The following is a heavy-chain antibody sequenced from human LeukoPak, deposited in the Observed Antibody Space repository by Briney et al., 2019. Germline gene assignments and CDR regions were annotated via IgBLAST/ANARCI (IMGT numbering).Heavy chain of an antibody. CDR1: GYTFTGYY. CDR3: ARVGRYDSSGYYSSFDY. J-gene: IGHJ4*02. CDR2: INPNSGGT. Sequence: GASVKVSCTASGYTFTGYYMHWVRQAPGQGLEWMGWINPNSGGTNYAQKFQGRVTMTRDTSISTAYMELSRLRSDDTAVYYCARVGRYDSSGYYSSFDYWGQGTLVTVSS. V-gene: IGHV1-2*02. D-gene: IGHD3-22*01.